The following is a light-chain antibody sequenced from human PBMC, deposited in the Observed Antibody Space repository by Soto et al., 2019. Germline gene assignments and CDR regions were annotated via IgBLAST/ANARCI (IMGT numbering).Light chain of an antibody. CDR2: DVT. J-gene: IGLJ2*01. CDR3: SSFTTSLTVI. V-gene: IGLV2-14*01. CDR1: SNDIGAYQY. Sequence: QSVLTQPASVSASPGQSITISCAGTSNDIGAYQYVSWYQHRPGKAPRLIIYDVTDQPSGVSSRFSGSKSDNSASLTISGLQTDDEADYYCSSFTTSLTVIFGGGTKLTVL.